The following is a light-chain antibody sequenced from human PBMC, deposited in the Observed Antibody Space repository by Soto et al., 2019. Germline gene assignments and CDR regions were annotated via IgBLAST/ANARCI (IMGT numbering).Light chain of an antibody. CDR2: GAS. CDR1: QSISSSY. J-gene: IGKJ1*01. Sequence: IVLTQSPGTLSLSPGESATLSCRASQSISSSYLDWYQQKNGQAPRLLIYGASNRATAIPERLSGSGSGTDLTITISRMETEDFAVYYCQQSDDSPGTFGHGTQVDIK. V-gene: IGKV3-20*01. CDR3: QQSDDSPGT.